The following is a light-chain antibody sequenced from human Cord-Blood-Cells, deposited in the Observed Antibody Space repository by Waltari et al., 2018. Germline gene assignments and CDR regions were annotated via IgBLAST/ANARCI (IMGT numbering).Light chain of an antibody. V-gene: IGLV2-11*01. J-gene: IGLJ3*02. CDR2: DVS. CDR3: CSYAGSYTLV. Sequence: QSALTQPRSVSGSPGQSVPIPCTGTSSDVGGYNYVHWYQQHPGKAPKLMIYDVSKRPSGVPDRFSGSKSGNTASLTISGLQAEDEADYYCCSYAGSYTLVFGGGTKLTVL. CDR1: SSDVGGYNY.